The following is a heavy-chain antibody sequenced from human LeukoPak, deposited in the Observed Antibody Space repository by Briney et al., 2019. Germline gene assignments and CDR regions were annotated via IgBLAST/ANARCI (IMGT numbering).Heavy chain of an antibody. D-gene: IGHD6-19*01. Sequence: PSETLSLTCTVSGDSISNHNYFWGWIRQPPGKGLEWIGSTHYIGSTYFNLSLKSRVTVSVDTSKNHFSLKLSSVTAADTGVYYCATSVYSSGWHPFFDYWGQGAPVIVSS. CDR3: ATSVYSSGWHPFFDY. CDR1: GDSISNHNYF. J-gene: IGHJ4*02. CDR2: THYIGST. V-gene: IGHV4-39*02.